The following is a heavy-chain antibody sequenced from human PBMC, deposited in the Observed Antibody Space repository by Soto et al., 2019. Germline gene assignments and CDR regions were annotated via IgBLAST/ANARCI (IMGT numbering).Heavy chain of an antibody. CDR2: IIPIFGTT. CDR3: ASRGERVYYYTSGYA. V-gene: IGHV1-69*12. D-gene: IGHD3-22*01. J-gene: IGHJ1*01. Sequence: QVQLVQSGAEVKKPGSSVKVSCKASGGTFSNYALSWVRQAPGQGLEWMGDIIPIFGTTNNAQKFQGRVTITADEATSTADRERTSPISDDTAVYYCASRGERVYYYTSGYAWGQGTLVTVSS. CDR1: GGTFSNYA.